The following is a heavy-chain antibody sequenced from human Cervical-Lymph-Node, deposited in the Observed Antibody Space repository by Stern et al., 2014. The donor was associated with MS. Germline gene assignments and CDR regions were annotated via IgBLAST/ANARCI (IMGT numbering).Heavy chain of an antibody. D-gene: IGHD5-24*01. V-gene: IGHV4-30-4*01. J-gene: IGHJ4*02. CDR3: SRDADAYSLGY. Sequence: QLQLQESGPGLVTPSQTLSLTCAVSGGSISSGEYYWSWIRQSPGKGLEWIGYIHYSGTTYYTPSLKSRVSMSVDTSKNQFSLKLSTVTAADTAVYYCSRDADAYSLGYWGRGTLVTVSS. CDR2: IHYSGTT. CDR1: GGSISSGEYY.